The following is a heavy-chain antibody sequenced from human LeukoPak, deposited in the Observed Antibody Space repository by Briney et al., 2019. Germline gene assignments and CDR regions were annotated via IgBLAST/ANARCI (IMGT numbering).Heavy chain of an antibody. CDR2: ISAYNGNT. D-gene: IGHD3-22*01. Sequence: ASVKVSCKASGYTFTSYGISWVRQAPGQGLEWMGWISAYNGNTNYAQKLQGRVTMTRDTSISTAYMELSRLRSDDTAVYYCARGGYYYDSSGYVWYFDLWGRGTLVTISS. J-gene: IGHJ2*01. CDR3: ARGGYYYDSSGYVWYFDL. V-gene: IGHV1-18*01. CDR1: GYTFTSYG.